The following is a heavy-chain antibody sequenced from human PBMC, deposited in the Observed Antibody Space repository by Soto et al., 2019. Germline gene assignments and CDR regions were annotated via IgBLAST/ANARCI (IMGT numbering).Heavy chain of an antibody. J-gene: IGHJ1*01. D-gene: IGHD6-13*01. Sequence: EVQLLESGGGLVQPGGSLRLSCAASGFTFSSYAMSWVRQAPGKGLEWVSAISGSGGSTYYADSVKGRFTISRDNSKNTLYLQMNSLRAEDTAVYYCAKDRAAAAGGAEYFQHWGQGTLVTVSS. CDR2: ISGSGGST. CDR1: GFTFSSYA. CDR3: AKDRAAAAGGAEYFQH. V-gene: IGHV3-23*01.